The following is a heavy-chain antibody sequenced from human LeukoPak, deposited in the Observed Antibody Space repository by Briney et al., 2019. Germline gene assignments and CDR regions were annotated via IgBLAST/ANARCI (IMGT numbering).Heavy chain of an antibody. J-gene: IGHJ4*02. V-gene: IGHV4-39*01. D-gene: IGHD6-19*01. Sequence: SETLSLTCTVSGGSISSSSYYWGWIRQPPGKGLEWIGSIYYRGSTYYNPSLKSRVTISVDTSKNQLSLKLSSVTAADTAVYYCARQKGYSSGWYFDYWGEGTLAAVSS. CDR3: ARQKGYSSGWYFDY. CDR2: IYYRGST. CDR1: GGSISSSSYY.